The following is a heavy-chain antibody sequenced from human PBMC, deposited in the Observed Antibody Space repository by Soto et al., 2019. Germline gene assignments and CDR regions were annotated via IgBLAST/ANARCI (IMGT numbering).Heavy chain of an antibody. CDR3: VKFGSLWTDEY. D-gene: IGHD3-3*01. CDR2: TYYRSKWFY. CDR1: GDSVSSTSAV. Sequence: QVQLHQSGPGLVKPSQTLSLTCGISGDSVSSTSAVWNWIRQSPSRGLEWLGRTYYRSKWFYETEVYVRSRIAINPDTSGNHFSLHLTSVTPEDTAIYYCVKFGSLWTDEYWGQGTVVTVSS. J-gene: IGHJ4*02. V-gene: IGHV6-1*01.